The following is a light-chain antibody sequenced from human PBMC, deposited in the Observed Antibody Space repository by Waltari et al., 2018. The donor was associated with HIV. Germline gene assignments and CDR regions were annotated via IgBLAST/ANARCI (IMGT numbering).Light chain of an antibody. V-gene: IGLV2-8*01. CDR3: NSYAGSNNVV. Sequence: QSALTQPPSASGSPGQSVTISCTGTSSDVGGYNYVSRYQQHPGKAPKLMIYEVSKRPSGVPDRFSGSKAGNTASLTVSGLQAEDEADYYCNSYAGSNNVVFGGGTKVTVL. CDR1: SSDVGGYNY. CDR2: EVS. J-gene: IGLJ2*01.